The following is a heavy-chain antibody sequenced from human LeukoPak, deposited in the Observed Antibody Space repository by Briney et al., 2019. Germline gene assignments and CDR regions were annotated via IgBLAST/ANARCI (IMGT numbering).Heavy chain of an antibody. CDR3: ARVDRQQLVQGNWFDP. D-gene: IGHD6-13*01. J-gene: IGHJ5*02. CDR1: GYTFTNYG. Sequence: GASVKVSCKASGYTFTNYGITWVRQAPGQGLEWMGWISTYNGNTNYAQKVQGRVTMTTDTSTSTAYMELRSLRSDDTAVYYCARVDRQQLVQGNWFDPWGQGTLVTVSS. CDR2: ISTYNGNT. V-gene: IGHV1-18*01.